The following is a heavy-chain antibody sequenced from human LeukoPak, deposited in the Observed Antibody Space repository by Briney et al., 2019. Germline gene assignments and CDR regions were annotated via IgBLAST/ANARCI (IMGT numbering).Heavy chain of an antibody. J-gene: IGHJ4*02. CDR1: GLTFSSYA. V-gene: IGHV3-23*01. Sequence: GGSLRLSCAASGLTFSSYAMSWVRQAPGKGLEWVSAISGSGGSTYYADSVKGRFTISRDNSKNTLYLQMNSLRAEDTAVYYCAKAPGYYDSSGYHPFDYWGQGTLVTVSS. D-gene: IGHD3-22*01. CDR2: ISGSGGST. CDR3: AKAPGYYDSSGYHPFDY.